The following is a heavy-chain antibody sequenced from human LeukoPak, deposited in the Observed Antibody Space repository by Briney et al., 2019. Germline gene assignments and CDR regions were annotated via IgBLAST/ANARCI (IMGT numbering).Heavy chain of an antibody. CDR2: IYYTGST. CDR3: ARDAGKYCTGGSWYVNWFET. Sequence: SETLCLTCTASGVTISSYYLSWIRQPPGKGLEWIGYIYYTGSTNYNPSLKSRVTISLDTSKNQLSLMLSSVTAADTAVYYCARDAGKYCTGGSWYVNWFETWGQGTLVSVCS. CDR1: GVTISSYY. D-gene: IGHD2-15*01. V-gene: IGHV4-59*01. J-gene: IGHJ5*02.